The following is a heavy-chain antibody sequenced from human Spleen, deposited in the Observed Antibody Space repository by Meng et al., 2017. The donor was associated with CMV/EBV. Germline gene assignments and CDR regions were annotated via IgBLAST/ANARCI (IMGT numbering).Heavy chain of an antibody. CDR1: GFTFSSYW. J-gene: IGHJ6*02. Sequence: GESLKISCAASGFTFSSYWMHWVRQAPGKGLVWVSRINSDGSSTSYADSVKGRFTISRDNSKNTLYLQMNSLRAEDTAVYYCAKRVDSYDSSGSPHYYGMDVWGQGTTVTVSS. CDR2: INSDGSST. CDR3: AKRVDSYDSSGSPHYYGMDV. D-gene: IGHD3-22*01. V-gene: IGHV3-74*01.